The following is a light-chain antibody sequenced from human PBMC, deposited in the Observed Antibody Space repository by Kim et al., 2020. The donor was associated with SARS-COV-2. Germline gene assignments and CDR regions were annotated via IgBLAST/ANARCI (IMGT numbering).Light chain of an antibody. CDR1: SGHSSYA. J-gene: IGLJ3*02. CDR2: LNSDGSH. V-gene: IGLV4-69*01. Sequence: ASVKFTCTLSSGHSSYAIAWHQQQPEKGPRYLMKLNSDGSHSKGDGIPDRFSGSSSGAERYLTISSLQSEDEADYYCQTWGTGIPVFGGGTKLTVL. CDR3: QTWGTGIPV.